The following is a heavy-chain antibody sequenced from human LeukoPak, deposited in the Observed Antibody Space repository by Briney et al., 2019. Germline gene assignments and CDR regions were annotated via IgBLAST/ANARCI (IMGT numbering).Heavy chain of an antibody. Sequence: GGSLRLSCAASGFTFSSYAMHWVRQAPGKGLEWVAVISYDGSNKYYADSVKGRFTISRDNSKNTLYLQMNSLRAEDTAVYYCARDGGYCSSTSCVTHNWFDPWAREPWSPSPQ. CDR3: ARDGGYCSSTSCVTHNWFDP. J-gene: IGHJ5*02. D-gene: IGHD2-2*01. CDR2: ISYDGSNK. CDR1: GFTFSSYA. V-gene: IGHV3-30-3*01.